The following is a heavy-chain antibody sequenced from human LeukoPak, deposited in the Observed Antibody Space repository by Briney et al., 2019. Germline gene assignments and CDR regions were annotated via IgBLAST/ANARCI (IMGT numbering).Heavy chain of an antibody. CDR1: GFTVSSNY. D-gene: IGHD6-19*01. V-gene: IGHV3-53*01. CDR2: IYSGGST. Sequence: GGSLRLSCAASGFTVSSNYMSWVRQAPGKGLEWVSVIYSGGSTYYADSVRGRFTISRDNSKNTLYLQMNSLRAEDTAVYYCAKDWGIAVAGNDAFDIWGQGTMVTVSS. CDR3: AKDWGIAVAGNDAFDI. J-gene: IGHJ3*02.